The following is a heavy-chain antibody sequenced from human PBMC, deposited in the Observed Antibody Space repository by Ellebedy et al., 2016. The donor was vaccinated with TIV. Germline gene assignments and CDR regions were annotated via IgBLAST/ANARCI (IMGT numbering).Heavy chain of an antibody. J-gene: IGHJ4*02. Sequence: GGSLRLSXAASGFTFSSYAMTWVRQAPGKGLEWVSAISGSGGSTYYADSVKGQFTISRDNSKNTLYLQMNSLRAEDTAVYYCAKDYWGGKYYYDYWGQGTLVTVSS. CDR3: AKDYWGGKYYYDY. V-gene: IGHV3-23*01. CDR2: ISGSGGST. CDR1: GFTFSSYA. D-gene: IGHD2-21*01.